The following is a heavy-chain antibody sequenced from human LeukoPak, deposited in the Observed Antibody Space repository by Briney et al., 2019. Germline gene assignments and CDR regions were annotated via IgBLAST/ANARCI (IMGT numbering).Heavy chain of an antibody. CDR3: ARGGVSNSWYRTPDY. CDR2: ISTYNGNT. D-gene: IGHD6-13*01. J-gene: IGHJ4*02. Sequence: ALVKVSCKASGYTFTNYGLSWARQAPGQGLEWMGWISTYNGNTNYAQKFQGRVTMTTDTSTSTGYMEMRSLRSDDTAVYYCARGGVSNSWYRTPDYWGQGTLVTVSS. CDR1: GYTFTNYG. V-gene: IGHV1-18*01.